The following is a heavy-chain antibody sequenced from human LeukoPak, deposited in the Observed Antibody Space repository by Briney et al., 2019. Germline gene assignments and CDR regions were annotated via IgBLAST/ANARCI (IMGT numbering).Heavy chain of an antibody. CDR3: ARGPPRMKNWFDP. CDR2: INHSGSS. Sequence: SETLSLTCAVYGGSFSGYYLSWIRQPPGKGPEWIGEINHSGSSNDNPSLKSRVTISVDTSKNQFSLKVSSVTAADTAVYYCARGPPRMKNWFDPWGQGTLVTVSS. D-gene: IGHD2-8*01. V-gene: IGHV4-34*01. J-gene: IGHJ5*02. CDR1: GGSFSGYY.